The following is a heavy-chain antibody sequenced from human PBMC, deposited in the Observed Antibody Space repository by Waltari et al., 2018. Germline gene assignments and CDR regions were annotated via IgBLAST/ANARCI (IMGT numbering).Heavy chain of an antibody. CDR2: GHRSGRP. Sequence: QLKLQESGPGLVKPSVTLSLTGGVLGDSMSTTAFWSWVRQPPGKGLGWIGQGHRSGRPNYSPSFASRVIMSLDTPNNQFSLKLTSATAADTAVYYCARDRGRGLYLDSWGPGTLVTVSP. V-gene: IGHV4-4*02. J-gene: IGHJ4*02. D-gene: IGHD2-15*01. CDR1: GDSMSTTAF. CDR3: ARDRGRGLYLDS.